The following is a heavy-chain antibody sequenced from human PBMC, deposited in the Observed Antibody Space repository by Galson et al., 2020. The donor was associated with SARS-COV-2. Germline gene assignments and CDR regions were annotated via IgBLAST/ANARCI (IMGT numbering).Heavy chain of an antibody. J-gene: IGHJ4*02. CDR3: AKDQDDFLTGSAFDY. CDR2: ISDDGSDK. V-gene: IGHV3-30*18. D-gene: IGHD3-9*01. Sequence: GESLKISCAASGFTLSSYGMHWVRQAPGKGLEWVAVISDDGSDKYYADSVRGRFTISRDNSKNTLYLQMNSLRAEDTAVYYCAKDQDDFLTGSAFDYWGQGILVIVSS. CDR1: GFTLSSYG.